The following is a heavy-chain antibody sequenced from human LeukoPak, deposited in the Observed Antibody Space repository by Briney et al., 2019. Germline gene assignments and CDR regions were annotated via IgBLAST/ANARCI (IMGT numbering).Heavy chain of an antibody. Sequence: ASVKVSCEASGYTFTSYDIHWVRQATGQGLEWMGWMNPNSGNTRYAQKFQGRVTMTRNTSISTAYMELSSLRSEDPAVYYCARATRIAARTRVNWFDPWGQGTLVTVSS. V-gene: IGHV1-8*01. CDR1: GYTFTSYD. D-gene: IGHD6-6*01. J-gene: IGHJ5*02. CDR3: ARATRIAARTRVNWFDP. CDR2: MNPNSGNT.